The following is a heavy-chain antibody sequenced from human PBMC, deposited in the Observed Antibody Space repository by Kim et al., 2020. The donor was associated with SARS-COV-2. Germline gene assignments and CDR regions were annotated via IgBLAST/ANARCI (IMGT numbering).Heavy chain of an antibody. CDR1: GGSFSGYY. J-gene: IGHJ4*02. V-gene: IGHV4-34*01. CDR2: INHSGST. D-gene: IGHD6-19*01. Sequence: SQTLSLTCAVYGGSFSGYYWSWIRQPPGKGLEWIGEINHSGSTNYNPSLKSRVTISVDTSKNQFSLKLSSVTAADTAVYYCARGPIIAVAKEANDYWGQGTLVTVSS. CDR3: ARGPIIAVAKEANDY.